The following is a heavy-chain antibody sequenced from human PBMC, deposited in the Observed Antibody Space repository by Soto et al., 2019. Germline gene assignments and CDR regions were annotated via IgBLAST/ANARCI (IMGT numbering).Heavy chain of an antibody. D-gene: IGHD1-1*01. CDR2: YHSGGST. V-gene: IGHV4-30-4*01. CDR1: GVSLNTADTW. Sequence: QVQLQESGSGLVKPSQSLSLTCTVSGVSLNTADTWWSWIRQSPGKGLEFIGYYHSGGSTYYDATFRSRFIISEATSISQFSLKLSSVTVADTAVYFCVRSRQMESGNDYGLDVWGQGTTVTVSS. J-gene: IGHJ6*02. CDR3: VRSRQMESGNDYGLDV.